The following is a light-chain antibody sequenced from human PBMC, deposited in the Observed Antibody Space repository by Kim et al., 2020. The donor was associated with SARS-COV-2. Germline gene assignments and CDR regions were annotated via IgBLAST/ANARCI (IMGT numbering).Light chain of an antibody. CDR3: QQYSNWPPYT. J-gene: IGKJ2*01. Sequence: VSPGERATLSCRASQSVSGDLAWYQQKPGQAPRLLIYGASTRATGIPARFSGSGSGTEFTLTISSLQSEDFAVYYCQQYSNWPPYTFGQGTKLEI. CDR2: GAS. V-gene: IGKV3-15*01. CDR1: QSVSGD.